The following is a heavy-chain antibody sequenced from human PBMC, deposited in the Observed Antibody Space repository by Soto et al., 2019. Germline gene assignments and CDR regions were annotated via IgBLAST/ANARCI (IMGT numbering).Heavy chain of an antibody. Sequence: PSETLSLTCTFSVCSVISFIHHLSFIRQSPWKGLEWIGYIYYTGSTNYNPSLKSRGTISVDTSKNQFSLKMTSVTAADTALYFCARLQFYDFWSGSVQMEVWGKGTTVNVSS. J-gene: IGHJ6*04. D-gene: IGHD3-3*01. CDR2: IYYTGST. V-gene: IGHV4-61*01. CDR1: VCSVISFIHH. CDR3: ARLQFYDFWSGSVQMEV.